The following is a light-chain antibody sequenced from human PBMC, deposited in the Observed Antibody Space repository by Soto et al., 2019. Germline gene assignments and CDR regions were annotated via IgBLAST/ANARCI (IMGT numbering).Light chain of an antibody. CDR1: SSDVGSYNL. CDR2: EVS. Sequence: QLVLTQPASVSGSPGQSITISCTGTSSDVGSYNLVSWYQHHPGKAPKLMIFEVSKRPSGVSNRFSGSKSGNTASLTISGLQAEDEAEYYCCSYAGTYVFGTGTKLTV. V-gene: IGLV2-23*02. J-gene: IGLJ1*01. CDR3: CSYAGTYV.